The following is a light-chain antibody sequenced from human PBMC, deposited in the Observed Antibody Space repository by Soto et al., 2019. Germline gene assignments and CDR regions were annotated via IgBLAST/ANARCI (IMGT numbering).Light chain of an antibody. CDR1: QSISSW. V-gene: IGKV1-5*01. J-gene: IGKJ1*01. CDR3: QQSYSRPRT. Sequence: DIQMPQSPSTLSSSVGDRVTITFRASQSISSWLAWYQQKPGKAPKLLIYDASSLESGVPSRFSGSGSGTDFTLTITSLQPEDFATYFCQQSYSRPRTFGQGTKVDIK. CDR2: DAS.